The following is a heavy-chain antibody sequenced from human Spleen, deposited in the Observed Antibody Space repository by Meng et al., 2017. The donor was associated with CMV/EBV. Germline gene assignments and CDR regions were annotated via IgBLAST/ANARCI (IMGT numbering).Heavy chain of an antibody. CDR1: DYY. CDR3: ARVPSLGYCSSTSCPRGTYFDY. Sequence: DYYWSWIRQYPGKGLEWIGEINHSGSTNYNPSLKSRVTISVDTSKNQFSLKLSSVTAADTAVYYCARVPSLGYCSSTSCPRGTYFDYWGQGTLVTVSS. D-gene: IGHD2-2*01. V-gene: IGHV4-34*01. J-gene: IGHJ4*02. CDR2: INHSGST.